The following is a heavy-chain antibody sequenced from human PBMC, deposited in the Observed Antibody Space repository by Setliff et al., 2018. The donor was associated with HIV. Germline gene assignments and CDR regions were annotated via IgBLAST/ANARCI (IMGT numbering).Heavy chain of an antibody. D-gene: IGHD6-19*01. V-gene: IGHV3-48*01. CDR3: AREGQWLDGFDY. Sequence: PGGSLRLSCAASGFTFSSYEMNWVRQAPGKGLEWVSYISSSSSTIYYADSVKGRLTISRDNSKNTLYLQMNSLRTEDTAVYYCAREGQWLDGFDYWGQGTLVTVSS. CDR2: ISSSSSTI. J-gene: IGHJ4*02. CDR1: GFTFSSYE.